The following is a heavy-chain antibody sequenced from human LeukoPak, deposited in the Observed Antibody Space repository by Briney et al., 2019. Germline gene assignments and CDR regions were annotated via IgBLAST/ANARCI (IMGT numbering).Heavy chain of an antibody. CDR3: ARGLGRTAMVTRGGVRFDY. CDR1: GYTFTGYY. Sequence: ASVKVSCKASGYTFTGYYMHWVRQAPGQGLEWMGWINPNSGGTIYAQKFQGRVTMTRDTSISTAYMELSSLKSEDTAVYYCARGLGRTAMVTRGGVRFDYWGQGTLVTVSS. D-gene: IGHD5-18*01. CDR2: INPNSGGT. V-gene: IGHV1-2*02. J-gene: IGHJ4*02.